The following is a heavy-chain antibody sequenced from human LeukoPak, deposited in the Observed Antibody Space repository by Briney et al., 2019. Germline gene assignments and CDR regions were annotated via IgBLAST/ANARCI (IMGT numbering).Heavy chain of an antibody. J-gene: IGHJ5*02. D-gene: IGHD7-27*01. CDR1: VASISSYY. CDR2: IYYTGST. CDR3: ARATTGEPYSWFDP. Sequence: KPSETLSLTCTSAVASISSYYWSGIRAPPGKGLGWFGYIYYTGSTNYNPSLRSRVTISVDTSKNQFSLKLSSVTAADTAVYYCARATTGEPYSWFDPWGQGTLVTVSS. V-gene: IGHV4-59*01.